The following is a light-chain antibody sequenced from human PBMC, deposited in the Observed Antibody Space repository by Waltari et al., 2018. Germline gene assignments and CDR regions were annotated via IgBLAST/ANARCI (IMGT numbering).Light chain of an antibody. V-gene: IGKV1-9*01. CDR3: QQFHSYPFT. CDR1: QAISNY. J-gene: IGKJ3*01. CDR2: AAS. Sequence: DIQLTQSPSFLSASVGDRVTITCRASQAISNYLAWYHQKPGRAPKLLIYAASTLQSGVSSRFSGSGPGTEFTLTISSLRPEDFATYYCQQFHSYPFTFGPGTKVDIK.